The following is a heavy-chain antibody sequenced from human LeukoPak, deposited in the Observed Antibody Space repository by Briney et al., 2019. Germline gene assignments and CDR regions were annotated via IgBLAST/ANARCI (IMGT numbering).Heavy chain of an antibody. V-gene: IGHV4-59*08. Sequence: SETLSLTCTVSGGSISSYYWSWIRQPPGKGLEWIGYIYYSGSTNYNPSLKSRVTISVDTSKNQFSLKPSSVTAADTAVYYCARRNLHPNLQPRRDAFDIWGQGTMVTVSS. CDR1: GGSISSYY. CDR2: IYYSGST. D-gene: IGHD1-1*01. CDR3: ARRNLHPNLQPRRDAFDI. J-gene: IGHJ3*02.